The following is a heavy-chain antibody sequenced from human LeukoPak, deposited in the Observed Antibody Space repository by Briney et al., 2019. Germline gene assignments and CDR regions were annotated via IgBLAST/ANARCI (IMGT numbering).Heavy chain of an antibody. D-gene: IGHD2-15*01. Sequence: SGGSLRLSCAASGFTFSTYGMHWVRQAPGKGLEWVAVISYDESNRYYAGSVKGRFTISRDTSKNTLYLQMNSLRAEDTALYYCARSLGYCSGGSCYPYYFDYWGQGTLVTVSS. CDR2: ISYDESNR. CDR3: ARSLGYCSGGSCYPYYFDY. J-gene: IGHJ4*02. V-gene: IGHV3-30*03. CDR1: GFTFSTYG.